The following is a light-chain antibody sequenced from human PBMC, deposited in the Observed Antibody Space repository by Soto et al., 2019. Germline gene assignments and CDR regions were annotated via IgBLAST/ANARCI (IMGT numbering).Light chain of an antibody. Sequence: QSVLTQPPSVSGTPGQRVTISCSGSSSNIGNNFVYWYQHLPGAAPTLVVYSDNHRPSGVPVRFSGSKSGTSASLTISGRLSEDEATYYCATWDDSLSGFVVFGGGTQLTVL. CDR2: SDN. CDR3: ATWDDSLSGFVV. J-gene: IGLJ7*01. V-gene: IGLV1-47*01. CDR1: SSNIGNNF.